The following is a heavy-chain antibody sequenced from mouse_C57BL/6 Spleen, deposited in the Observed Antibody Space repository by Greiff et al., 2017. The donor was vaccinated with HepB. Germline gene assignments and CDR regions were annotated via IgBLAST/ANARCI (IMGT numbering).Heavy chain of an antibody. V-gene: IGHV1-72*01. D-gene: IGHD2-4*01. CDR2: IDPNSGGT. J-gene: IGHJ3*01. CDR3: ARSNDYDVAWFAY. Sequence: VKQSCKASGYTFTSYWMHWVKQRPGRGLEWIGRIDPNSGGTKYNEKFKSKATLTVDKPSSTAYMQLSSLTSEDSAVYYCARSNDYDVAWFAYWGQGTLVTVSA. CDR1: GYTFTSYW.